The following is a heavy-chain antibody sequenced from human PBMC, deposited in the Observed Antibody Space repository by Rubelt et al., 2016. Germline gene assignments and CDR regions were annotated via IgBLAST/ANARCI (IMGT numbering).Heavy chain of an antibody. Sequence: LHLQESGPGLVKPSETLSLTCTVSGVPISSNSYFWGWVRQPPGKGLEWVSGISGSGGNTYYADSVKGRFTISRDNSKNSLYLQMNSLRAEDTAVYYCARGAGYYDSSGYRFDYWGQGTLVTVSS. CDR2: ISGSGGNT. CDR3: ARGAGYYDSSGYRFDY. CDR1: GVPISSNSYF. J-gene: IGHJ4*02. V-gene: IGHV3-23*01. D-gene: IGHD3-22*01.